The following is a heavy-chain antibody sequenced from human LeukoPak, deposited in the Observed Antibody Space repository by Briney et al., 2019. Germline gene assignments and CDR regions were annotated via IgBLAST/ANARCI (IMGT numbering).Heavy chain of an antibody. J-gene: IGHJ4*02. V-gene: IGHV3-53*01. CDR1: GFTVSSIY. Sequence: GGSLRLSCAASGFTVSSIYMSWVRQAPGKGLEWVSVIYGGGTTYYADSVKGRFTISRDNSKNTLYLQMNTLRGEDTAVYYCARDLRGTVAYFDYWGQGTLVTVSS. CDR2: IYGGGTT. D-gene: IGHD4-23*01. CDR3: ARDLRGTVAYFDY.